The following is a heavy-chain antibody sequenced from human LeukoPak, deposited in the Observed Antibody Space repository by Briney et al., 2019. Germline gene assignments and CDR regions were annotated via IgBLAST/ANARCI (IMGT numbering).Heavy chain of an antibody. CDR1: GFTFSSYA. J-gene: IGHJ4*02. V-gene: IGHV3-64*01. D-gene: IGHD2-21*02. Sequence: GGSLRLSCAASGFTFSSYAMHWVRQAPGKGLEYVSATSSNGGSTYYANSVKGRFTISRDNSKNTLYLQMNSLRAEDTAVYYCAISSGAYCGGDCYSTDFDYWGQGTLVTVSS. CDR3: AISSGAYCGGDCYSTDFDY. CDR2: TSSNGGST.